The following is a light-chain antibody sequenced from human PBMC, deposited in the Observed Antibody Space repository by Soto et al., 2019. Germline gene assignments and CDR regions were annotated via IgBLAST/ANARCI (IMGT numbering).Light chain of an antibody. Sequence: DIQVTQSPSSVSASVGDRVTFTCRASQGIRTWLAWYQHKSGKAPKLLIYGESTLQDGVPSRFSGGGSRTDFSLSISGLQPEDSATYCCQQACSFHLAFGGGTKV. J-gene: IGKJ4*02. CDR1: QGIRTW. V-gene: IGKV1-12*01. CDR2: GES. CDR3: QQACSFHLA.